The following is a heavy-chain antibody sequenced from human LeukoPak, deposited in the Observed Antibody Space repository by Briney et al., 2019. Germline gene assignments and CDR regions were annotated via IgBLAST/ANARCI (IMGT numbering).Heavy chain of an antibody. CDR3: ARRCSSASRSFDY. CDR2: VYYTGST. V-gene: IGHV4-59*08. CDR1: GGSINTFY. Sequence: ETLSLTCTVSGGSINTFYWSWIRQPPGKGLEWIGYVYYTGSTNYNPSLKSRVTISVDTSTNQFSLKLSSVTAADTAVYYCARRCSSASRSFDYWGQGTLVTVSS. J-gene: IGHJ4*02. D-gene: IGHD2-2*01.